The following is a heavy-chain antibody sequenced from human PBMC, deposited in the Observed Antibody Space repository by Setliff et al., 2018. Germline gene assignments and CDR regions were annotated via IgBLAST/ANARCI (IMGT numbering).Heavy chain of an antibody. CDR1: GDSISSGDYF. J-gene: IGHJ4*02. V-gene: IGHV4-30-4*08. Sequence: TLSLTCTVSGDSISSGDYFWSWIRQPPGKGLEWIAYIYHSGSAYYNPSLKSRVTMSVDTSKKQFSLKLSSVTAADTAVYYCARDLGHGGDSDYWGQGILVTVSS. D-gene: IGHD2-21*02. CDR2: IYHSGSA. CDR3: ARDLGHGGDSDY.